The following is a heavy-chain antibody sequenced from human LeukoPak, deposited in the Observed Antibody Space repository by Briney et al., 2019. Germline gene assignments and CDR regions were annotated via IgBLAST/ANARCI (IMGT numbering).Heavy chain of an antibody. CDR3: ARDGYNYLDF. J-gene: IGHJ4*02. V-gene: IGHV3-11*01. Sequence: GGSLRLSCAASGFTFRNYYMIWIRQAPGKGLEWLSYISSNGNTVYYADSVRGRFTVSRDNVKNSLFVEMNSLRVEDTAVYYCARDGYNYLDFWGQGTLVTVSS. D-gene: IGHD1-1*01. CDR2: ISSNGNTV. CDR1: GFTFRNYY.